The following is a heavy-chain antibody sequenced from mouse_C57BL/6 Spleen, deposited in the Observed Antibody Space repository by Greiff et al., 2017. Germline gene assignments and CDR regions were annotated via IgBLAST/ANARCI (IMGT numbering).Heavy chain of an antibody. V-gene: IGHV1-80*01. Sequence: VKLVASGAELVKPGASVKISCKASGYAFSSYWMNWVKQRPGKGLEWIGQIYPGDGDTNYNGKFKGKATLTADKSSSTAYMQLSSLTSEDSAVYFCARSFFITTVVATDYWGQGTTLTVSS. CDR2: IYPGDGDT. CDR1: GYAFSSYW. D-gene: IGHD1-1*01. CDR3: ARSFFITTVVATDY. J-gene: IGHJ2*01.